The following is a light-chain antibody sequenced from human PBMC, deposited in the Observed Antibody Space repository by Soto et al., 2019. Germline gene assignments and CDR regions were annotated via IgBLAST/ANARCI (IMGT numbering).Light chain of an antibody. J-gene: IGLJ3*02. V-gene: IGLV6-57*01. CDR3: QSYDSTNQV. CDR2: EDN. Sequence: FMLTQPHSVSESPGKTVIISCTRSSGSIASNYVQWYQQSPGSSPTTVIYEDNQRPSGVPDRFAGTINSSSNSASLTISGLETEAEAYYCCQSYDSTNQVCGGGNKLTV. CDR1: SGSIASNY.